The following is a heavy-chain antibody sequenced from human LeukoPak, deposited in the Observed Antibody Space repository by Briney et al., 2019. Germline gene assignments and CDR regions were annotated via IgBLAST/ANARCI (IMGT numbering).Heavy chain of an antibody. J-gene: IGHJ6*02. CDR2: INSDGSAT. Sequence: GGSLRLSCAASGFPFSSYWMHWVRQVPGKGLLWDSRINSDGSATIYADSVRGRFTISRDNAKNTLYLQMSGLRVEDTAVYHCASDSPYYGMDVWGQGTTVTVSS. V-gene: IGHV3-74*01. CDR3: ASDSPYYGMDV. CDR1: GFPFSSYW.